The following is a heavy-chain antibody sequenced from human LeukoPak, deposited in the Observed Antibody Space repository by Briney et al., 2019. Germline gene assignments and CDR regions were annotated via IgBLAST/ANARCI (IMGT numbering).Heavy chain of an antibody. D-gene: IGHD1-26*01. Sequence: KTSETLSLTCAVYGGSFSGYYWSWIRQPPGKGLEWIGEINHSGSTNYNPSLKGRVTISVDTSENQFSLKLSSVTAADTAVYYCARLPTGHRYSGSYGPAGAFDIWGQGTMVTVSS. CDR2: INHSGST. V-gene: IGHV4-34*01. J-gene: IGHJ3*02. CDR1: GGSFSGYY. CDR3: ARLPTGHRYSGSYGPAGAFDI.